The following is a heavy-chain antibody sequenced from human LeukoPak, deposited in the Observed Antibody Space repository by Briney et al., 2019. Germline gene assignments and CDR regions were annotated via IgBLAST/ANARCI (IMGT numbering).Heavy chain of an antibody. Sequence: GGSLRLSCAASGFTFIDYWMLWVRQAPGKGLEWVAQIKEDGSEKYYVDSVRGRFTISRDNSKNSLDLQMNTLRVEDTAVCYCERDATRGGDPDHWGQGTLVTVSS. CDR3: ERDATRGGDPDH. V-gene: IGHV3-7*01. CDR1: GFTFIDYW. D-gene: IGHD2-21*01. J-gene: IGHJ5*02. CDR2: IKEDGSEK.